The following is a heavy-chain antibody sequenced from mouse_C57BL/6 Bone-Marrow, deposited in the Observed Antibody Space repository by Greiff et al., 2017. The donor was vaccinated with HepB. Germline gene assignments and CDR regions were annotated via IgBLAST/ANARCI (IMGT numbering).Heavy chain of an antibody. CDR1: GFSLTSYG. Sequence: QVQLKESGPGLVQPSQSLSITCTVSGFSLTSYGVHWVRQPPGKGLEWLGVIWSGGSTDYNAAFISRLSISKDNSKGQVFFKMNSLQADDTAIYYCAKKKGLEGYHYAMDYWGQGTSVTVSS. V-gene: IGHV2-4*01. D-gene: IGHD2-2*01. J-gene: IGHJ4*01. CDR2: IWSGGST. CDR3: AKKKGLEGYHYAMDY.